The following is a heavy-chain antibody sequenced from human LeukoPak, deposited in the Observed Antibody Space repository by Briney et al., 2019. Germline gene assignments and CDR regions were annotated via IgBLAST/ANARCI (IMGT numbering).Heavy chain of an antibody. J-gene: IGHJ4*02. CDR1: GFTFNNYG. CDR3: AKDVSFVVVVAATLFDY. CDR2: ISYDGSNK. Sequence: AGGSLRLSCAASGFTFNNYGFHWVRQAPGKGLEWVALISYDGSNKYYADSVKGRFTISRDNSKNTLYLQMNSLRAEDTAVYYCAKDVSFVVVVAATLFDYWGQGTLVTVSS. D-gene: IGHD2-15*01. V-gene: IGHV3-30*18.